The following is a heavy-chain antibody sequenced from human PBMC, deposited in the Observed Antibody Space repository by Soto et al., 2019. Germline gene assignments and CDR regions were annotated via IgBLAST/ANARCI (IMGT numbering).Heavy chain of an antibody. J-gene: IGHJ4*02. Sequence: ASVKVSCQTSGYPFTSNRLSWLRRAPGQGLEWMGWISPHNGNAKYAQKFQDRVTMTADTAASTVYMELRSLRSDDSAVFYCARDRSGWYGFWGQGTLVTVSS. CDR2: ISPHNGNA. D-gene: IGHD6-19*01. CDR1: GYPFTSNR. V-gene: IGHV1-18*01. CDR3: ARDRSGWYGF.